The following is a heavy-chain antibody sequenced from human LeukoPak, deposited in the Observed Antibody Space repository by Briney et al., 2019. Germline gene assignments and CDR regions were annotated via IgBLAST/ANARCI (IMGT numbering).Heavy chain of an antibody. CDR3: ARGQRGFDYVWGSAVGRDAFDI. CDR2: INPNSGGT. J-gene: IGHJ3*02. CDR1: GYTFTGYY. Sequence: ASVKVSCKASGYTFTGYYMHWVRQAPGQGLEWMGWINPNSGGTNYAQKFQGRVTMTRDTSISTAYMELSRLRSDDTAVYYCARGQRGFDYVWGSAVGRDAFDIWGQGTMVTVSS. D-gene: IGHD3-16*01. V-gene: IGHV1-2*02.